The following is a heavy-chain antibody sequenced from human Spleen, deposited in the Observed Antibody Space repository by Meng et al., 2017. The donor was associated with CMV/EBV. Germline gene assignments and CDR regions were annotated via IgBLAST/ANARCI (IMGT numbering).Heavy chain of an antibody. CDR1: GFTFSSYA. J-gene: IGHJ3*02. D-gene: IGHD3-3*01. Sequence: GGSLRLSCAASGFTFSSYAMGWVRQAPGKGLEWVSSISSSSSYIYYADSVKGRFTISRDNAKNSLYLQMNSLRAEDTAVYYCARDGGNAFDIWGQGTMVTVSS. CDR3: ARDGGNAFDI. CDR2: ISSSSSYI. V-gene: IGHV3-21*01.